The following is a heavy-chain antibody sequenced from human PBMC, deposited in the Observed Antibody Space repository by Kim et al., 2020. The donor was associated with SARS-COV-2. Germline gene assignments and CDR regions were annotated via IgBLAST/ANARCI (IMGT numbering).Heavy chain of an antibody. CDR2: IDPSDSYT. CDR1: GYSFTSYW. CDR3: ARSGKYYDFWSGPPPSWFDP. Sequence: GESLKISCKGSGYSFTSYWISWVRQMPGKGLEWMGRIDPSDSYTNYSPSFQGHVTISADKSISTAYLQWSSLKASDTAMYYCARSGKYYDFWSGPPPSWFDPWGQGTLVTVSS. J-gene: IGHJ5*02. V-gene: IGHV5-10-1*01. D-gene: IGHD3-3*01.